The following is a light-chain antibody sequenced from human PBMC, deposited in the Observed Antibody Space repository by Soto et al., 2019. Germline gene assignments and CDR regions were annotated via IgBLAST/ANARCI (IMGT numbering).Light chain of an antibody. CDR2: DAS. V-gene: IGKV1-5*01. CDR3: QQYSSYWT. Sequence: DIQMTQSPSTLSASVGDRVTITCRASQSLSGLLAWYQQKPGKAPKLLIYDASSLESRVPSRFSGSGSGTEFTLTISSLQPDDFATYFCQQYSSYWTFGQGTKVEIK. J-gene: IGKJ1*01. CDR1: QSLSGL.